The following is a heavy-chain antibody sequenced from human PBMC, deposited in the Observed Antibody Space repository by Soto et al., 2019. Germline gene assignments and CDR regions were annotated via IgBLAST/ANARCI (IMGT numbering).Heavy chain of an antibody. V-gene: IGHV1-69*18. CDR2: ISPMFGTT. Sequence: QVQLVQSGAEVKEPGSSVKVSCKASGGTFSTYSISWVRQAPGQGLEWMGMISPMFGTTDYAQTSQGRVTITADESTSTVYMELSSLRSEDTAVYYCAREGGAYSSGWRYFAYWGQGTLVTVSS. CDR3: AREGGAYSSGWRYFAY. D-gene: IGHD6-19*01. J-gene: IGHJ4*02. CDR1: GGTFSTYS.